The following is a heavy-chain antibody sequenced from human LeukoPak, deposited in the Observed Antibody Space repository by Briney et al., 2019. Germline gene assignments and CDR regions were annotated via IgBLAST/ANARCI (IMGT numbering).Heavy chain of an antibody. Sequence: ASVKVSCKASGYTFTGYYMHWVRQAPGQGLEWMGWINPNSGDTNYAQKFQGRVTMIRDTSISTAYMELSRLRSDDTAVYYCARCLPDAYYDILTGFASHNWFDPWGQGTLVTVSS. CDR3: ARCLPDAYYDILTGFASHNWFDP. V-gene: IGHV1-2*02. J-gene: IGHJ5*02. CDR1: GYTFTGYY. CDR2: INPNSGDT. D-gene: IGHD3-9*01.